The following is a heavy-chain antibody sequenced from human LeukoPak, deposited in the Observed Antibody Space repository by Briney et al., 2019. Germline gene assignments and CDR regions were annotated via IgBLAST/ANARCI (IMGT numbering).Heavy chain of an antibody. J-gene: IGHJ3*02. V-gene: IGHV4-34*01. CDR1: GGSFSGNY. Sequence: SETLSLTCGVYGGSFSGNYWSWIRQPPGKGLEWIGEINHSGITNYNPSLKSRVIISGDTSKSQFSLKLTSVTAADTAVYYCASNYPERSAFDIWGQGTMVTVSS. CDR3: ASNYPERSAFDI. CDR2: INHSGIT. D-gene: IGHD4-11*01.